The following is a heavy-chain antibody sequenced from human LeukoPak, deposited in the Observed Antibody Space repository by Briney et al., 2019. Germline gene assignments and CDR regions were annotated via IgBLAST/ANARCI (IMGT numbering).Heavy chain of an antibody. CDR3: ARGATLGSSGWYYFDY. CDR2: INHSGST. V-gene: IGHV4-34*01. J-gene: IGHJ4*02. Sequence: SETLSLTCAVYGGSFGGYYWSWIRQPPGKGLEWIGEINHSGSTNYNPSLKSRVTISVDTSKNQFSLKLSSVTAADTAVYYCARGATLGSSGWYYFDYWGQGTLVTVSS. CDR1: GGSFGGYY. D-gene: IGHD6-19*01.